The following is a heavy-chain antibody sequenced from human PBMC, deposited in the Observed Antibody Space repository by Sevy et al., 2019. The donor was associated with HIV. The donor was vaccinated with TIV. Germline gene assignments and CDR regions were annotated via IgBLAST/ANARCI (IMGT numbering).Heavy chain of an antibody. Sequence: GGSLRLSCAASGFTFSSYAMSWVRQAPGKGLEWVSAISGSGGSTYYADSVKGRFTISRDNSKNTLYLQMNGLRAEDTAVYYCANLEMATVGRDAFDIWGQGTMVTVSS. CDR3: ANLEMATVGRDAFDI. D-gene: IGHD4-4*01. J-gene: IGHJ3*02. CDR1: GFTFSSYA. CDR2: ISGSGGST. V-gene: IGHV3-23*01.